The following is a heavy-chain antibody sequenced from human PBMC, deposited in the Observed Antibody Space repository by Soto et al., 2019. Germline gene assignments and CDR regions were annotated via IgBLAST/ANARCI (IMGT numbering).Heavy chain of an antibody. CDR1: GFTFKNSA. J-gene: IGHJ3*02. Sequence: EVQLLDSGGGLVQPGGSLRLSCAASGFTFKNSAMSWVRQAPGKGLGWVSSISGSGVNTHYEDSVTGRFTSSRDNSNNTLYLQMNRLRIDDTAVYYCAKLLQLSMMRSYRYAFDIWGQGTMLTVSP. V-gene: IGHV3-23*01. D-gene: IGHD1-26*01. CDR2: ISGSGVNT. CDR3: AKLLQLSMMRSYRYAFDI.